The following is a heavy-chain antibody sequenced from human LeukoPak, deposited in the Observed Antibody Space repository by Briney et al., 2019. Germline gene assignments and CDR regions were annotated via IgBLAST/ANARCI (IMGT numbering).Heavy chain of an antibody. J-gene: IGHJ6*03. D-gene: IGHD4-23*01. V-gene: IGHV4-39*07. CDR1: DDSISNNRYF. CDR2: INYSGRT. CDR3: ARLYGGNSRRYYYYYMDV. Sequence: SETLSLTCTISDDSISNNRYFWAWIRQPPGKGLEWIGSINYSGRTYYNPSLKSRLTMSVDTAKRQFSLKPISVTAADTALYYCARLYGGNSRRYYYYYMDVWGKGTTVTISS.